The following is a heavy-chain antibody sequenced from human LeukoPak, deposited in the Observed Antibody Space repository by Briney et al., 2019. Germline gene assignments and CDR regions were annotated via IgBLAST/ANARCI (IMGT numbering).Heavy chain of an antibody. V-gene: IGHV3-23*01. J-gene: IGHJ5*02. CDR2: ISASGSST. CDR3: AKHLGWGPSGSNWFDP. CDR1: GFTFSAYA. Sequence: GGSLRLSCVASGFTFSAYAMSWVRQAPGKGLEWVSGISASGSSTYYADSVEGRFTISRDNSKNTLYLQMNSLRAEDTAVYYCAKHLGWGPSGSNWFDPWGQGTLVTVSS. D-gene: IGHD6-25*01.